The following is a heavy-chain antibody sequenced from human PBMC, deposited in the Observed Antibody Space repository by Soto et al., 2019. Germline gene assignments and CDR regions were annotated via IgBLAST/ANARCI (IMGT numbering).Heavy chain of an antibody. CDR2: IFYSGTT. D-gene: IGHD6-13*01. Sequence: SETLSLTCTFSVASVSSGTYYCSWIRQPPWKGLEWIGYIFYSGTTNYNPSLKSRVTLSVDTSKNQFSLKLTSVTAADTAVYYCARDHVAKPGTLEFLGQGTLVIVSS. J-gene: IGHJ4*02. CDR3: ARDHVAKPGTLEF. CDR1: VASVSSGTYY. V-gene: IGHV4-61*01.